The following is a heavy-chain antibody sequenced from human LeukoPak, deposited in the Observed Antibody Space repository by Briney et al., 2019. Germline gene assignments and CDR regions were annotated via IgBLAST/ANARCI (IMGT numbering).Heavy chain of an antibody. CDR3: ARDKVTIFPYYYYGMDV. CDR1: GFTVRSNY. CDR2: IYSGGST. Sequence: PGGSLRLSCAVSGFTVRSNYMSWVRQAPGKGLEWVSVIYSGGSTYYADSVKGRFTISRDNSKNTLYLQMNSLRAEDTAVYYCARDKVTIFPYYYYGMDVWGQGTTVTVSS. V-gene: IGHV3-66*02. D-gene: IGHD3-9*01. J-gene: IGHJ6*02.